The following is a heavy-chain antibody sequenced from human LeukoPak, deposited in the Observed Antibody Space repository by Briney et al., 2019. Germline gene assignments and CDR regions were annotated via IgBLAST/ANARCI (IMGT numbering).Heavy chain of an antibody. CDR1: GFTFSGSA. Sequence: GGSLRLSCAASGFTFSGSAMHWVRQASGKGLEWVGRIRSKANSYATAYAAAVKGRFTISRDDSKNTAYLQMNSLKTEDTAVYYCTSFTYYYDSSGFSPDYWGQGTLVTVSS. CDR2: IRSKANSYAT. D-gene: IGHD3-22*01. J-gene: IGHJ4*02. CDR3: TSFTYYYDSSGFSPDY. V-gene: IGHV3-73*01.